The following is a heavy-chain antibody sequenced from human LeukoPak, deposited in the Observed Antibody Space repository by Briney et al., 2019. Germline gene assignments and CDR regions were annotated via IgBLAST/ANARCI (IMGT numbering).Heavy chain of an antibody. J-gene: IGHJ4*02. CDR2: IIPIFVIA. CDR3: ASGDYGDYSVRY. CDR1: GVTFSSYA. V-gene: IGHV1-69*04. D-gene: IGHD4-17*01. Sequence: SANVSCTPSGVTFSSYAISCVREAPGHGLEWMGRIIPIFVIANYTQKFQGRVTITADKSTSTAYMELSSLRSEDTAVYYCASGDYGDYSVRYWGQGTLVTVSS.